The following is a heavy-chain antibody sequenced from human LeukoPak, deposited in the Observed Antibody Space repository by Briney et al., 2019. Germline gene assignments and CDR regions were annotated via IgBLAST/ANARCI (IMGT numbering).Heavy chain of an antibody. CDR3: AKRGVVIRVILVGFHKQAYYFDS. CDR2: ISDSGGST. D-gene: IGHD3-22*01. CDR1: GFTFSNSA. J-gene: IGHJ4*02. Sequence: PGGSLRLSCAASGFTFSNSAMSWVRQAPGKGLEWVAGISDSGGSTNYADSVRGRFTISRDNPKNTLYLQMNRLRAEDTAVYFCAKRGVVIRVILVGFHKQAYYFDSWGQGALVTVSS. V-gene: IGHV3-23*01.